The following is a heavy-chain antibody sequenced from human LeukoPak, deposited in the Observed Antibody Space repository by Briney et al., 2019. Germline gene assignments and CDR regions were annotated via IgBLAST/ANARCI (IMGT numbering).Heavy chain of an antibody. V-gene: IGHV3-15*01. Sequence: GGSLRLSCAASGFTFSNAWMSWVRQAPGKGLEWVGRIKSKTDGGTTDYAAPVKGRFTISRDDSKNTLYLQMNSLKTEDTAVYYCSRLDSSGYYCLDHWGQGTLVTVSS. D-gene: IGHD3-22*01. CDR2: IKSKTDGGTT. CDR1: GFTFSNAW. J-gene: IGHJ4*02. CDR3: SRLDSSGYYCLDH.